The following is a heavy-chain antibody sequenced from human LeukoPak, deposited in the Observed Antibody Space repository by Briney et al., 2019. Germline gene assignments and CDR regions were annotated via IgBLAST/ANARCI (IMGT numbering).Heavy chain of an antibody. CDR1: GCTFTSYY. V-gene: IGHV1-46*01. CDR2: INPSGGST. Sequence: ASVKVSCKASGCTFTSYYMHWVRQAPGQGLEWMGIINPSGGSTSYAQKFQGRVTMTRDTSTSTVYMELSSLRSEDTAVYYCAREGRLELPDYWGQGTLVTVSS. CDR3: AREGRLELPDY. J-gene: IGHJ4*02. D-gene: IGHD1-7*01.